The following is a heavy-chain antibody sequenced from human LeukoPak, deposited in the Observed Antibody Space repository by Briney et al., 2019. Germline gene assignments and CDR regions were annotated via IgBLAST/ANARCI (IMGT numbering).Heavy chain of an antibody. V-gene: IGHV4-39*07. CDR3: ARSEYQLLEYFQH. CDR1: GGSISSSSYY. J-gene: IGHJ1*01. D-gene: IGHD2-2*01. Sequence: SETLSLTCTVSGGSISSSSYYWGWIRQPPGKGLVWIGSIYYSGSTYYNPSLKSRVTISVDTSKNQFSLKLSSVTAADTAVYYCARSEYQLLEYFQHWGQGTLVTVSS. CDR2: IYYSGST.